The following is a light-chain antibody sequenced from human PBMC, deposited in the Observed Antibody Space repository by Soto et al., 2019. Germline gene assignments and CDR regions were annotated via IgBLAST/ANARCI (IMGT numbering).Light chain of an antibody. J-gene: IGKJ5*01. CDR2: GAS. Sequence: EIVKTQSPATLSVSPGERATLSCRASQSVSSNLAWYQQKPGRAPRLLIYGASTRATGIPARFSGSGSGTESTLTISSLQSEDFAVYYCQQYSSWPLTFGQGTRLEIK. CDR1: QSVSSN. V-gene: IGKV3-15*01. CDR3: QQYSSWPLT.